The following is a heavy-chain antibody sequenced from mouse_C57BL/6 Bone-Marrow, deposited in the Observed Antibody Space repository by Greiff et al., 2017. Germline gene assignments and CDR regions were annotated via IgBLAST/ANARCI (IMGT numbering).Heavy chain of an antibody. J-gene: IGHJ3*01. CDR1: GFNIKDDY. Sequence: EVQLQQSGAELVRPGASVKLSCTASGFNIKDDYMHWVKQRPEQGLEWIGWIDPENGDTEYASKFQGKATITADTSSNTAYLRLSSLTSEDTAVYYCTTLESAWFAYWGQGTLVTVSA. V-gene: IGHV14-4*01. CDR3: TTLESAWFAY. CDR2: IDPENGDT.